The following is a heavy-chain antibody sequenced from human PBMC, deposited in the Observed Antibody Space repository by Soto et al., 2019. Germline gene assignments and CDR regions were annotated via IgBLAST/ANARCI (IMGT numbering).Heavy chain of an antibody. CDR1: GGTFSSYA. J-gene: IGHJ6*02. CDR3: ASLSTRVTIFGVVIMSPPYYYYGMDV. CDR2: IIPIFGTA. Sequence: SVKVSCKASGGTFSSYAISWVRQAPGQGLEWMGGIIPIFGTANYAQKFQGRVTITADESTSTAYMELSSLRSEDTAVYYCASLSTRVTIFGVVIMSPPYYYYGMDVWGQGTTVTVSS. V-gene: IGHV1-69*13. D-gene: IGHD3-3*01.